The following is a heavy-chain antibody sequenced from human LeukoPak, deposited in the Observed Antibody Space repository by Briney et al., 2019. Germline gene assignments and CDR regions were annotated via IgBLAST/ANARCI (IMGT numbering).Heavy chain of an antibody. CDR3: ARDRVGGRYYYGMDV. J-gene: IGHJ6*02. Sequence: PGGSLRLSCVASGFKFNTYSMNWVRQAPGKGLEWISYIISSSSTIYYADSVKGRFTISRDNAKNSLYLQMNSLRADDTAVYYCARDRVGGRYYYGMDVWGLGTTVTVSS. CDR2: IISSSSTI. CDR1: GFKFNTYS. D-gene: IGHD3-16*01. V-gene: IGHV3-48*04.